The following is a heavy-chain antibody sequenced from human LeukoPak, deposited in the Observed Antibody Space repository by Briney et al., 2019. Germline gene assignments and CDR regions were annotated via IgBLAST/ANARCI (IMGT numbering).Heavy chain of an antibody. D-gene: IGHD3-22*01. CDR2: IIPISGTA. CDR3: ARDGPAYDSSGYYDY. V-gene: IGHV1-69*05. J-gene: IGHJ4*02. Sequence: GASVKVSCKASGGTFSSYAISWVRQAPGQGLEWMGRIIPISGTANYAQKFQGRVTITTDESTSTAYMELSSLRSEDRAVYYCARDGPAYDSSGYYDYWGQGTLVTVSS. CDR1: GGTFSSYA.